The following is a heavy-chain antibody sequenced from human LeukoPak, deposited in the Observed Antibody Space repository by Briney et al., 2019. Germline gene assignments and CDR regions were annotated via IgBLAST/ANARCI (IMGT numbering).Heavy chain of an antibody. CDR2: IYTSGST. CDR3: ARFGNNWNYEYAFDI. CDR1: GGSISSGSYY. Sequence: PSQTLSLTCTVSGGSISSGSYYWSWIRQPAGKGLEWIGRIYTSGSTNYNPSLKSRVTISVDTSKNQFSLKLSSVTAADTAVYYCARFGNNWNYEYAFDIWGQGTMVTVSS. D-gene: IGHD1-7*01. J-gene: IGHJ3*02. V-gene: IGHV4-61*02.